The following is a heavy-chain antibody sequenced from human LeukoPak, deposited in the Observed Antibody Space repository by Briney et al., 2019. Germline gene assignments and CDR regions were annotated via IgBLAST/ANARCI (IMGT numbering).Heavy chain of an antibody. CDR3: ARDCCLRYASGN. D-gene: IGHD3-9*01. J-gene: IGHJ4*02. Sequence: PGRSLRLSCAASGFTVSSSYMSWIRQAPGKGLEWVSVIYSGGNSYYADSVKGRFTISRDDSKNTLYLQMNSLRAEDTAVYYCARDCCLRYASGNWGQGTLVTVSS. CDR2: IYSGGNS. V-gene: IGHV3-53*01. CDR1: GFTVSSSY.